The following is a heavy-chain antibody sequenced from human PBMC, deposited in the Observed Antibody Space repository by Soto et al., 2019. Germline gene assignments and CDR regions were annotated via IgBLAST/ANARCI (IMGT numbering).Heavy chain of an antibody. CDR3: ARWAFRNRAAAGTWSFDY. J-gene: IGHJ4*02. D-gene: IGHD6-13*01. Sequence: SETLSLTCTVSSNSISSSSYYWGWIRQPPGKGLEWIGRIHCSGSTCYNPSLKSRVNISVDTSKNQFSLKLSSVTTADTAVYYCARWAFRNRAAAGTWSFDYWGQGTLVTVS. CDR2: IHCSGST. CDR1: SNSISSSSYY. V-gene: IGHV4-39*01.